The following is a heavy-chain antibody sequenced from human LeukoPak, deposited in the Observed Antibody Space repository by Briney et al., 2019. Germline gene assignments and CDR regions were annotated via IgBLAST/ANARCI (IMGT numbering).Heavy chain of an antibody. D-gene: IGHD3-10*01. CDR1: GFTFTSYA. J-gene: IGHJ4*02. V-gene: IGHV3-23*01. CDR2: ITASGTP. CDR3: VKRRGADKGHFDF. Sequence: GGSLRLSCAASGFTFTSYAMGWVRQAPGKGLEWASAITASGTPDYADSLKGRFSISRDNFMHTLYLQMSSLRAEDTAIYYCVKRRGADKGHFDFWGQGALVTVSS.